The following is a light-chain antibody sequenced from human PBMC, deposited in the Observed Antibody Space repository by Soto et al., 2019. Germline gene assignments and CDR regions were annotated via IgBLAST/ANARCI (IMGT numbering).Light chain of an antibody. J-gene: IGKJ4*01. CDR2: DAS. CDR1: QSVDTY. CDR3: QNRNRWPLA. V-gene: IGKV3-11*01. Sequence: IVLKHSPATLPLPPVDGAALTGRASQSVDTYLAWYQHRPGQAPRLLIYDASNRATGISARFSGSGFGTDFTLTISSLEPEDFAVYYCQNRNRWPLAFGGGTKVDIK.